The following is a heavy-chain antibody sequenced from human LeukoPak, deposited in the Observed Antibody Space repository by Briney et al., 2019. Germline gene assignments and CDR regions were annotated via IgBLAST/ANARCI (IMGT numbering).Heavy chain of an antibody. J-gene: IGHJ4*02. CDR1: GFTFSSYS. V-gene: IGHV3-21*04. CDR2: ISSSSSISSYI. CDR3: AKDERNWNYNLASQTYD. D-gene: IGHD1-7*01. Sequence: GSLRLSCAASGFTFSSYSMNWVRQAPGKGLEWVSSISSSSSISSYIYYADSVKGRFTISRDNAQNTLYLQMSSLRAEDTAVYYCAKDERNWNYNLASQTYDWGQGTLVTVSS.